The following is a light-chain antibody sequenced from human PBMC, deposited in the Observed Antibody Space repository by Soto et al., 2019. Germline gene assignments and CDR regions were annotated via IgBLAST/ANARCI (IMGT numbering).Light chain of an antibody. CDR3: QQLNFYPIT. V-gene: IGKV1-9*01. CDR1: QGISSY. Sequence: DIQLTQSPSFLSASVGDRVTITCRASQGISSYLAWYQQKPGKAPKLLIYAASTLQSGVPSRFSGSGSGTEYTLTISSLQAEDFATYYCQQLNFYPITFGQGTRLEIK. CDR2: AAS. J-gene: IGKJ5*01.